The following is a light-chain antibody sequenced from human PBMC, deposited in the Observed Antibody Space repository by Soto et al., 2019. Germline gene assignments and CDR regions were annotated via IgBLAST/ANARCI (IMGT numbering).Light chain of an antibody. Sequence: SVPRPPRAVSGSPGQSVTISCTGTISDVGGYNYVSWYQQHPGKAPKLMIYDVSKRPSGVPDRFSGSKSGNTASLTISGLQAEDEADYYCCSYAGSDTLVFGGGTKVTAL. J-gene: IGLJ2*01. V-gene: IGLV2-11*01. CDR1: ISDVGGYNY. CDR3: CSYAGSDTLV. CDR2: DVS.